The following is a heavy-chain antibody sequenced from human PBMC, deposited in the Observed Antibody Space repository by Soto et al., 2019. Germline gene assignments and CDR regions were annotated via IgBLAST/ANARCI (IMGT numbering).Heavy chain of an antibody. CDR1: GDTFTDYY. V-gene: IGHV1-46*01. CDR2: VNPSGGHT. D-gene: IGHD2-21*02. Sequence: QVQLMQSGAEVKKPGASVKVSCKASGDTFTDYYIHWVRQAPGQGLEGMGTVNPSGGHTTYAQHFLGRVTMTRDTSTSTLYMELTSLTSDDTAIYDCARGGHVVVVTAALDYWGQGTLVTVSS. CDR3: ARGGHVVVVTAALDY. J-gene: IGHJ4*02.